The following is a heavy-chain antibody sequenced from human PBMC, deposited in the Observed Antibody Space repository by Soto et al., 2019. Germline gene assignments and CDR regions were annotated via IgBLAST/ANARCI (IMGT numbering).Heavy chain of an antibody. D-gene: IGHD2-8*02. CDR3: ARTVLGGRLDY. V-gene: IGHV4-59*01. CDR1: GGSISSYY. CDR2: IYYSGST. J-gene: IGHJ4*02. Sequence: SETLSLTCTVSGGSISSYYWSWIRQPPGKGLEWIGYIYYSGSTNYNPSLKSRVTISVDTSKNQFSLKLSSVTAADTAVYYCARTVLGGRLDYWGQGTLVPVSS.